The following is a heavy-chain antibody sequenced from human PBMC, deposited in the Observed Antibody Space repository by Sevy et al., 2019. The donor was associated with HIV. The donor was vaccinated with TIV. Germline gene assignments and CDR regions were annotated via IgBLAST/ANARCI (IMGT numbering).Heavy chain of an antibody. D-gene: IGHD3-22*01. CDR2: ISSSGTTI. CDR1: GFTFSSYE. V-gene: IGHV3-48*03. CDR3: ARVDANYDKGFDP. Sequence: GGSLRLSCEASGFTFSSYEMNWVRQAPVKGLEWVSYISSSGTTIKYADSVKGRFTISRDNAKNSLYMQMNSLRAEDTAVYYCARVDANYDKGFDPWGQGTLLTVSS. J-gene: IGHJ5*02.